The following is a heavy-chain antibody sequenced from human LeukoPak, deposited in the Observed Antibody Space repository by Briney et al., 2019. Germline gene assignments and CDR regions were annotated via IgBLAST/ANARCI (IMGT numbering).Heavy chain of an antibody. CDR3: ARCNSFEPRWCDWFDS. D-gene: IGHD2/OR15-2a*01. CDR2: INGRGDDT. CDR1: SGFA. Sequence: SGGSLRLSCAAFSGFAMSWVRQAPGRGLEWVSAINGRGDDTYYPDSVKGRFTISRDNSNNTLYLQMNSLRGEDTAIYFCARCNSFEPRWCDWFDSWGQGTLVTVSS. V-gene: IGHV3-23*01. J-gene: IGHJ5*01.